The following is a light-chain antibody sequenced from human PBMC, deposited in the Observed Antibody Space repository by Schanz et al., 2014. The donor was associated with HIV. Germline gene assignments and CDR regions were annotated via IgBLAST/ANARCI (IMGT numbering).Light chain of an antibody. CDR1: QDIGTW. CDR2: EAS. CDR3: QQLNTFPIT. Sequence: DIQMTQSPSTLSASVGDKITITCRASQDIGTWLAWYQQKPGRAPKLLISEASSLETGVPSRFSGSGSGTEFTLTIYSLQPDDFATYYCQQLNTFPITFGQGTRLEIK. V-gene: IGKV1-5*03. J-gene: IGKJ5*01.